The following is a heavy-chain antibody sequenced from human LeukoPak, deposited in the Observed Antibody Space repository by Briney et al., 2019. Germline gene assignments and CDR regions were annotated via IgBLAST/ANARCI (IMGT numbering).Heavy chain of an antibody. D-gene: IGHD2-2*01. CDR3: GVLPAATMLRDF. J-gene: IGHJ4*02. CDR1: GIPFSTYG. V-gene: IGHV3-33*01. Sequence: GGSLILSCAASGIPFSTYGMHWVRQAPGKGLEWVAVTWDDGVSRSYADSVRGRFTISRDNSQSTLYLQMVSLRPDDTAVYYCGVLPAATMLRDFWGQGTLVTVSP. CDR2: TWDDGVSR.